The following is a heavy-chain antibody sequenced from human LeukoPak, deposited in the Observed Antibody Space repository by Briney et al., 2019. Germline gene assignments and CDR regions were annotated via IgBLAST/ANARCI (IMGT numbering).Heavy chain of an antibody. CDR2: ITSGGDNT. V-gene: IGHV3-23*01. CDR1: GFTFTSYS. D-gene: IGHD2-2*01. J-gene: IGHJ3*01. Sequence: PGGSLRLSCAASGFTFTSYSMSWVRQAPGKGLEWLSAITSGGDNTYYADSVKGRFTISRDNSKNTLYLQMHSLRAADTAVYYCAKDKPGPPYYSGTSCFDAFDVWGQGTMVTVSS. CDR3: AKDKPGPPYYSGTSCFDAFDV.